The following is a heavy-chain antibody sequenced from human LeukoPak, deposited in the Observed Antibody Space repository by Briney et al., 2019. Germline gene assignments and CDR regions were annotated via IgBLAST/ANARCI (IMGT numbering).Heavy chain of an antibody. V-gene: IGHV3-53*01. CDR3: ATCDGDCYSLYYFDY. D-gene: IGHD2-21*02. J-gene: IGHJ4*02. Sequence: PGGSLRLACVAYGFAVGSNYMNWVRQAPGKGLEWVSVIYSGGSTYYADSVKGRFTISRDNSKNTLYLQMNSLRAEDTAVYYCATCDGDCYSLYYFDYWGQGTLVTVSS. CDR1: GFAVGSNY. CDR2: IYSGGST.